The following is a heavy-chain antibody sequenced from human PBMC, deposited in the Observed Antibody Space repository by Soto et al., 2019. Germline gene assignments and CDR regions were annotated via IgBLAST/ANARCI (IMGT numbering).Heavy chain of an antibody. CDR3: ARQTLLPAARAYYGTDV. D-gene: IGHD2-2*01. CDR1: GYSFTSYW. CDR2: IDPSDSYT. Sequence: GESLKISCKGSGYSFTSYWISWVRQMPGKGLEWMGRIDPSDSYTNYSPSFKGHVTISADKSISTAYLQWSSLKASDTAMYYCARQTLLPAARAYYGTDVCGKGTTVTVSS. V-gene: IGHV5-10-1*01. J-gene: IGHJ6*04.